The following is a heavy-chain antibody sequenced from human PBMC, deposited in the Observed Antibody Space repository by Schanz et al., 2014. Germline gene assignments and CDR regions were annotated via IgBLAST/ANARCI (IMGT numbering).Heavy chain of an antibody. CDR2: ISYDGSKK. CDR3: ARDHTTESCYSAGPPIDY. CDR1: GFMFSSYG. V-gene: IGHV3-33*08. D-gene: IGHD2-15*01. J-gene: IGHJ4*02. Sequence: QVQLVESGGGVVQPGRSLRLSCAASGFMFSSYGMHWVRQAPGKGLEWVGVISYDGSKKSYADSVKGRFTISRDNSKNTLFLQMNSLRAEDTAVYYCARDHTTESCYSAGPPIDYWGQGTLLTVSS.